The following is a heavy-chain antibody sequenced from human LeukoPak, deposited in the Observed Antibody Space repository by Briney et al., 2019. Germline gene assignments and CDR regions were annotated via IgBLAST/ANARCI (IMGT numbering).Heavy chain of an antibody. D-gene: IGHD3-3*01. CDR2: ISYDGSKK. J-gene: IGHJ6*02. CDR3: AKDFYDFWSGNYGDDYYYGMDV. Sequence: GGSLRLSCEASGFIFSNNGMHRVRQAPGKGLEWVAVISYDGSKKYYRDSVKGRFSISRDNSKKTLYLQMNSLRAEDTAVYYCAKDFYDFWSGNYGDDYYYGMDVWGQGTTVTVSS. V-gene: IGHV3-30*18. CDR1: GFIFSNNG.